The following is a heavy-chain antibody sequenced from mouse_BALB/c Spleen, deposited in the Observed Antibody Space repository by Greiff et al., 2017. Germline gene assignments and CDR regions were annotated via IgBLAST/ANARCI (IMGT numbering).Heavy chain of an antibody. J-gene: IGHJ2*01. CDR2: ISSGGSYT. CDR3: AREVRRGEYYFDY. V-gene: IGHV5-6*02. Sequence: EVKLVESGGDLVKPGGSLKLSCAASGFTFSSYGMSWVRQTPDKRLEWVATISSGGSYTYYPDSVKGRFTISRDNAKNTLYLQMSSLKSEDTAMYYCAREVRRGEYYFDYWGQGTTLTVSS. CDR1: GFTFSSYG. D-gene: IGHD2-14*01.